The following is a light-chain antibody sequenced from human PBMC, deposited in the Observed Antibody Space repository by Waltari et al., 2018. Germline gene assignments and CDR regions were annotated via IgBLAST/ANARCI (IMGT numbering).Light chain of an antibody. CDR1: NFGAKY. J-gene: IGLJ2*01. CDR2: QDS. CDR3: QAWDSSTVV. V-gene: IGLV3-1*01. Sequence: SYELTQPPSVSVSPGQPASITCSGANFGAKYPCWYQQKPGHSPVLVIYQDSKRPSGIPERFSGYNSGNTATLTISGTQAMDEADYYCQAWDSSTVVFGGGTKLTVL.